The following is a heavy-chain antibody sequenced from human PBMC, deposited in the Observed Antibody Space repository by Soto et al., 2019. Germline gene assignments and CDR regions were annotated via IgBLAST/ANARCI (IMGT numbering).Heavy chain of an antibody. CDR1: GDSISSSGFY. CDR3: ARRQQWLAGYFDY. CDR2: IYYSGST. Sequence: PSETLSLTCAVSGDSISSSGFYWGWIRQPPGKGLEWIGSIYYSGSTYYNPSLKSRVTISVDTSKSQLSLKMRSVTAADTAVYYCARRQQWLAGYFDYWGQGTLVTVSS. J-gene: IGHJ4*02. D-gene: IGHD6-19*01. V-gene: IGHV4-39*01.